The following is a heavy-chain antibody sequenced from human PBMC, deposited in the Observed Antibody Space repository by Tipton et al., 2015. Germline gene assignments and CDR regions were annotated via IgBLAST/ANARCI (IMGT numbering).Heavy chain of an antibody. V-gene: IGHV3-23*01. CDR1: GFTFSSSS. CDR3: AKCIWGTGTHITPRDY. J-gene: IGHJ4*02. Sequence: GSLRLSCAASGFTFSSSSMSWVRQAPGKGLEWVSAISGSGGSTYYADSVKGRFSISRDNSKNTLFLQMNSLRAEDTAVYYCAKCIWGTGTHITPRDYWGPGTLVTVSS. D-gene: IGHD1-1*01. CDR2: ISGSGGST.